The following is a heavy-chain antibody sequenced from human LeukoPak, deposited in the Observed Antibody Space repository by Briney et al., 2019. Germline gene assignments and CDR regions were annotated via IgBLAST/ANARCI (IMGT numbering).Heavy chain of an antibody. Sequence: ASVKVSCKASGGTFISYAISWVRQAPGQGLEWMGRIIPILGIANYAQKFQGRVTITADKSTSTAYMELSSLRSEDTAVYYCARGYYDSSGYYSGYFDYWSQGTLVTVSS. J-gene: IGHJ4*02. CDR2: IIPILGIA. CDR3: ARGYYDSSGYYSGYFDY. CDR1: GGTFISYA. D-gene: IGHD3-22*01. V-gene: IGHV1-69*04.